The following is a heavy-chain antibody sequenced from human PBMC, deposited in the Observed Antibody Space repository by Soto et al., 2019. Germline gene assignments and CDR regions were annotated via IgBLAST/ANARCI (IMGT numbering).Heavy chain of an antibody. V-gene: IGHV1-8*02. Sequence: ASVKVSCKASGYTFTSYDINWVRQATGQGLEWMGWMNPNSGNTGYAQKFQGRVTMTRNTSISTAYMELSSLRSEDTAVYYCARAHVGNDALDSWGQGTRVTVSS. CDR2: MNPNSGNT. J-gene: IGHJ3*02. D-gene: IGHD7-27*01. CDR3: ARAHVGNDALDS. CDR1: GYTFTSYD.